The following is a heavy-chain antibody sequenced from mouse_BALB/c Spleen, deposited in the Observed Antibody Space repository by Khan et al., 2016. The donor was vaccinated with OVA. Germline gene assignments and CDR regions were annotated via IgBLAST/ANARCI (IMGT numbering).Heavy chain of an antibody. CDR1: GFSLTGYG. CDR3: ARAYYANYREAMDF. V-gene: IGHV2-6-7*01. J-gene: IGHJ4*01. CDR2: IWGDGST. Sequence: VKLLESGPGLVAPSQSLSITCTVSGFSLTGYGVNWVRQPPGKGLEWLGMIWGDGSTDYNSALKSRLSISKDNSKSQVFLKMNSLQTDDTARYXGARAYYANYREAMDFWGQGTSVTVYS. D-gene: IGHD2-10*01.